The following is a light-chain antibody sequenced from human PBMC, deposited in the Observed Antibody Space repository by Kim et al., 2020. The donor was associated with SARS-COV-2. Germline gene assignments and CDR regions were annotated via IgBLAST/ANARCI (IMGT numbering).Light chain of an antibody. CDR1: QDISNS. CDR3: LQHHTYPWT. CDR2: GAS. V-gene: IGKV1-17*03. J-gene: IGKJ1*01. Sequence: DIEMTQSPSAMSASVGERVTITCRASQDISNSLAWFQQTAGTAPKRLIYGASTLQNGVPSRFSDSGSGTEFSLTISNIQPGDFATYFCLQHHTYPWTFGRGTKVDIK.